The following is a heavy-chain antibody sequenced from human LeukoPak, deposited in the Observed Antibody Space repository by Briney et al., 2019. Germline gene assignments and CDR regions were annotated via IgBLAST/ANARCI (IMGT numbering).Heavy chain of an antibody. Sequence: SETLSLTCAVSGYSISSGYYWGWIRQPPGEGLEWIGSIYHSGSTYYNPSLKSRVTISVDTSKNQFSLKLSSVTAADTAVYYCARLRKQLAHFDYWGQGTLVTVSS. J-gene: IGHJ4*02. CDR1: GYSISSGYY. CDR2: IYHSGST. CDR3: ARLRKQLAHFDY. V-gene: IGHV4-38-2*01. D-gene: IGHD6-6*01.